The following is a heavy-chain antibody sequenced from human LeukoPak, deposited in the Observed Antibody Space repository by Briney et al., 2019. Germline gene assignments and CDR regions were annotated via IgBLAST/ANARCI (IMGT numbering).Heavy chain of an antibody. CDR2: IYSGGST. CDR3: ARLLKYYYGSGSYSDAFGI. V-gene: IGHV3-53*01. J-gene: IGHJ3*02. CDR1: GFTVSSND. D-gene: IGHD3-10*01. Sequence: GGSLRLSCAASGFTVSSNDMNWVRQAPGEGLEWVSVIYSGGSTYYADSVKGRFTISRDNSKNTLCLQMNTLRAEDTAVYYCARLLKYYYGSGSYSDAFGIWGQGTMVTVSS.